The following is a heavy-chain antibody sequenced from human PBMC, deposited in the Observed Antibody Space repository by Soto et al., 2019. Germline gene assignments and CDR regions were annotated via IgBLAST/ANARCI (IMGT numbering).Heavy chain of an antibody. V-gene: IGHV1-2*02. J-gene: IGHJ6*02. CDR2: INPKFGDT. D-gene: IGHD3-10*02. CDR3: ARNMDYYYGRGSGNGHGV. CDR1: GYTLTAYH. Sequence: QVRLEQSGAEVKEPGDSVRVSCEASGYTLTAYHIHWVRQAPGQGLEWMGWINPKFGDTGYAQDFQGRVSMTSDMSISTVYMELSRLTSDDTAIYYCARNMDYYYGRGSGNGHGVWGQGTTVTVFS.